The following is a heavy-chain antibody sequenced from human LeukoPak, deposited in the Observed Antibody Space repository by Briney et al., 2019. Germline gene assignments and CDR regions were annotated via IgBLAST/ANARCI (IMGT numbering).Heavy chain of an antibody. CDR3: AREHWDFDY. D-gene: IGHD7-27*01. CDR1: GFIFSNYA. Sequence: GGSLRLSCAASGFIFSNYAITWIRQAPGKGLEWVSEIRGSGESTYYGDSVKGRFTISRDNSKNTLYLQMNSLRAGDTAIYYCAREHWDFDYWGQGTLVTVSS. J-gene: IGHJ4*02. CDR2: IRGSGEST. V-gene: IGHV3-23*01.